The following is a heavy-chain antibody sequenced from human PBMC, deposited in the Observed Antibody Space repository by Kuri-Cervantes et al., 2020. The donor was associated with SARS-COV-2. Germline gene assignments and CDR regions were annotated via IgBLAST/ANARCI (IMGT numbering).Heavy chain of an antibody. CDR1: GFTFSSYA. CDR3: AKRARNCSSTSCYPAEYFQH. Sequence: GGSLRLSCAASGFTFSSYAISWVRQAPGQGLEWMGRIIPILGTANYAQKFQGRVTITADKSTSTAYMELSSLRSEDTAVYYCAKRARNCSSTSCYPAEYFQHWGQGTLVTVSS. CDR2: IIPILGTA. D-gene: IGHD2-2*01. V-gene: IGHV1-69*04. J-gene: IGHJ1*01.